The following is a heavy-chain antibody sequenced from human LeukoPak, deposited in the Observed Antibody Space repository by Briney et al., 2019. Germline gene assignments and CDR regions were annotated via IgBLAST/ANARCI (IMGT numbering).Heavy chain of an antibody. J-gene: IGHJ4*02. CDR3: ASYAAADDY. D-gene: IGHD6-13*01. Sequence: PSETLSLTCTVSGGSISSSSYYWGWIRQPPGKGLEWIGSIYYSGSTYYNPSLKSRVTISVDTSKNQFSLKLSSVTAADTAVYYCASYAAADDYWGQGTLVTVSS. CDR1: GGSISSSSYY. V-gene: IGHV4-39*07. CDR2: IYYSGST.